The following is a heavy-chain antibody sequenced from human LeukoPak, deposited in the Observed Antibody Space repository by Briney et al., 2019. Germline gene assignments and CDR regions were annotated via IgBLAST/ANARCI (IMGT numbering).Heavy chain of an antibody. CDR1: GGSFSGYY. J-gene: IGHJ6*02. CDR3: ARGRKRYCGGDCYSQLGYYYYGMDV. Sequence: SETLSLTCAVYGGSFSGYYWSWIRQPPGKGLEWIGEINHSGSTNYNPSLKSRVTISVDTSKNQFSLKLSSVTAADTAVYSCARGRKRYCGGDCYSQLGYYYYGMDVWGQGTTVTVSS. CDR2: INHSGST. V-gene: IGHV4-34*01. D-gene: IGHD2-21*02.